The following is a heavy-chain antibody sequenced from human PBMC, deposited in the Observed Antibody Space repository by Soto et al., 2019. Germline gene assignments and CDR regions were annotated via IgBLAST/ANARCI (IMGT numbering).Heavy chain of an antibody. CDR3: GSSEAVPTTTYYFWYIDV. D-gene: IGHD2-2*01. Sequence: QVQLVQSGAEVKKPGASVRISCKASGYTFTDYYLHWVRQAPGQGLEWMGIMNPSGGVTSYAQKFQGRVAVTRDTSTSTVYMQLSSLRSEDTALYYCGSSEAVPTTTYYFWYIDVWCNGFPVTVSS. CDR1: GYTFTDYY. J-gene: IGHJ6*03. CDR2: MNPSGGVT. V-gene: IGHV1-46*03.